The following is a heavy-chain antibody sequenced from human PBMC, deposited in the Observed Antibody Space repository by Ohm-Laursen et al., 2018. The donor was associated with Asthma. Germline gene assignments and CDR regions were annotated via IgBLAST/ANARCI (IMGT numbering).Heavy chain of an antibody. J-gene: IGHJ4*02. V-gene: IGHV3-9*01. CDR3: AKDSTGDGYNDFDY. D-gene: IGHD5-24*01. CDR1: GFTFDDYA. Sequence: SLRLSCAASGFTFDDYAMRWVRQRPGKGLEWVSGIRWNSDSTGYVDSVKGRFTISRDNAKNSLYLQMNSLRAEDTALYYCAKDSTGDGYNDFDYWGQGTLVTVSS. CDR2: IRWNSDST.